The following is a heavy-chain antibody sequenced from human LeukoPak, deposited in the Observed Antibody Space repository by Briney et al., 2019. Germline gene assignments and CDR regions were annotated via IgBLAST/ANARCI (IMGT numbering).Heavy chain of an antibody. CDR3: ARVGYGSGTLGWFDP. V-gene: IGHV3-11*05. J-gene: IGHJ5*02. CDR1: GFTLSDYY. CDR2: ISGSSGYI. D-gene: IGHD3-10*01. Sequence: PGGSLRLSCAASGFTLSDYYMSWIRQAPGKGLEWRSDISGSSGYIKYADSVKGRFTISRDNAKNSLYLQMNSLRADDTAVYYCARVGYGSGTLGWFDPWGQGTLVTVSS.